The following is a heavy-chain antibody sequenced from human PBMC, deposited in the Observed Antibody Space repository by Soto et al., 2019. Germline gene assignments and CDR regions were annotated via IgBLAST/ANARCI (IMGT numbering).Heavy chain of an antibody. CDR1: GGTFSSYA. CDR3: ARWAMTTVTSYYYYGMDV. V-gene: IGHV1-69*13. D-gene: IGHD4-17*01. Sequence: SVKVSCKASGGTFSSYAISWVRQAPGQGLEWMGGIIPIFGTANYAQKFQGRVTITADESTSTAYMELSSLRSEDTAVYYCARWAMTTVTSYYYYGMDVWGQGTTVTSP. J-gene: IGHJ6*02. CDR2: IIPIFGTA.